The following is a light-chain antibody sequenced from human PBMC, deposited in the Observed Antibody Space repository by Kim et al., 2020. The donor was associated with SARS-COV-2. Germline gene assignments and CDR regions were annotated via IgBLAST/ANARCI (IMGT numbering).Light chain of an antibody. CDR3: QHVKSYRRCT. Sequence: YVGDVVTLTCRASQDFCSYLSWFQQKPGKAPKLLIYTTSTFQSGSPLRFSGSGTGTELTLTISGLQPQDFASYYCQHVKSYRRCTFGQGTRLEIK. CDR1: QDFCSY. J-gene: IGKJ5*01. CDR2: TTS. V-gene: IGKV1-9*01.